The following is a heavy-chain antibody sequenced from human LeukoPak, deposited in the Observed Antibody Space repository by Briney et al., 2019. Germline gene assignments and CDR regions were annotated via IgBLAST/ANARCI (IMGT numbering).Heavy chain of an antibody. CDR2: IYYSGST. CDR1: GGSISSYY. D-gene: IGHD2-15*01. Sequence: SETLSLTCTVSGGSISSYYWSWIRQPPGKGLEWIGYIYYSGSTNYNPSLQSRVTISVDTSKNQFSLKLSSVTAADTAVYYCARDHTRLLREKLLLYMDVWGKGTTVTVSS. V-gene: IGHV4-59*01. J-gene: IGHJ6*03. CDR3: ARDHTRLLREKLLLYMDV.